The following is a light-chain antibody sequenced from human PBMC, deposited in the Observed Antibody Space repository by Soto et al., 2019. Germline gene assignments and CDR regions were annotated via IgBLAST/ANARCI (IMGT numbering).Light chain of an antibody. Sequence: LTQPASVSGSPGQSITISCTGTSSDIGDYDYVSWHQQHPGKAPKLLISEVSNRPSGVSNRFSGSKSGNTASLTISGLQAEDEADYYCNSYASGNTRVFGTGTKVTVL. CDR2: EVS. CDR1: SSDIGDYDY. CDR3: NSYASGNTRV. V-gene: IGLV2-14*01. J-gene: IGLJ1*01.